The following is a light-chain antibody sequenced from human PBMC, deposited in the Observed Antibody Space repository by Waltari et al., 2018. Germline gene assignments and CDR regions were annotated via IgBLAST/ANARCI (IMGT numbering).Light chain of an antibody. CDR3: QQANSFPIT. CDR1: QDIRNW. V-gene: IGKV1-12*01. Sequence: DIQMTQSPSSVSASVGDRVTMTCRASQDIRNWLAWYQQKPGKVPNLLIYATSSLQTGVPSRFSGSGSGTEFTLTISSLQPEDFATYYCQQANSFPITFGPGTKVDFK. CDR2: ATS. J-gene: IGKJ3*01.